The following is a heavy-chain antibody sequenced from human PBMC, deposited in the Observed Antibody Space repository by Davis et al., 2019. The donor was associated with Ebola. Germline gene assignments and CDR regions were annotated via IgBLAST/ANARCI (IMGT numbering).Heavy chain of an antibody. Sequence: PSETLSPTCTASGVSISRHYWSWIRQPPGKRLEWIGSIYYTGNAYYNSSLNSRVTISIDTSKKQFSLKLSSVTAADTAMYYCAERGGSVWGQGTLVTVSS. CDR2: IYYTGNA. CDR1: GVSISRHY. D-gene: IGHD3-16*01. CDR3: AERGGSV. J-gene: IGHJ4*02. V-gene: IGHV4-59*11.